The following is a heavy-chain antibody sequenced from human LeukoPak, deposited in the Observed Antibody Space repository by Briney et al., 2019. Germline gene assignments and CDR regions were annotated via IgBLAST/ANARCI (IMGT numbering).Heavy chain of an antibody. J-gene: IGHJ4*02. D-gene: IGHD3-9*01. CDR2: ISYVGSNK. V-gene: IGHV3-30*18. Sequence: GGSLRLSCAASGFTFSSYGMHWVRQAPGKGLEWVAVISYVGSNKYYADSVKGRFTISRDNSKNTLYLQMNSLRAEDTAVYYCAKGVGYYDILTGYDYWGQGTLVTVSS. CDR3: AKGVGYYDILTGYDY. CDR1: GFTFSSYG.